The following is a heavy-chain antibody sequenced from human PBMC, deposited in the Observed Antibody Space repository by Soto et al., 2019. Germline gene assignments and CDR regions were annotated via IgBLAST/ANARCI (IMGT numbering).Heavy chain of an antibody. D-gene: IGHD6-6*01. V-gene: IGHV1-18*01. CDR1: GYTFTSYG. Sequence: ASVKVSCKASGYTFTSYGISWVRQAPGQGLEWMGWISAYNGNTNYAQKLQGRVTMTTDTSTSTAYMELRSLRSDDTAMYYCAREGWSSSSSYYYYYYYYMDVWGKGTTVTVSS. J-gene: IGHJ6*03. CDR3: AREGWSSSSSYYYYYYYYMDV. CDR2: ISAYNGNT.